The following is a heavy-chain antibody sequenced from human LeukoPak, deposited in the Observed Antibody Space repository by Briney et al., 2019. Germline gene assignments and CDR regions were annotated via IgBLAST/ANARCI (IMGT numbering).Heavy chain of an antibody. V-gene: IGHV1-2*02. CDR2: INPNSGGT. J-gene: IGHJ3*02. CDR1: GYTFTNYY. Sequence: GASVKVSCKASGYTFTNYYIHWVRQAPGQGLEWMGWINPNSGGTNYAQKFQGRVTMTRATSISTVYMELSRLRSDDTAVYYCARNGYCSSTSCYARAFDIWGQGTMVTVSS. D-gene: IGHD2-2*01. CDR3: ARNGYCSSTSCYARAFDI.